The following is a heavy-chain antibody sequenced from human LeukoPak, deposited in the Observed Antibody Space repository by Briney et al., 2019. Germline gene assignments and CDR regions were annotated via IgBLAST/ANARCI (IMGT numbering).Heavy chain of an antibody. Sequence: GGSLRLSCAASGFTFSSYAMSWVRQAPGKGLEWVSAISGSGGSTYYADSVKGRFTNSRDNSKNTLYLQMNSLRAEDTAVYYCAKDPTTVTTGNWFDPWGQGTLVTVSS. J-gene: IGHJ5*02. CDR2: ISGSGGST. V-gene: IGHV3-23*01. CDR3: AKDPTTVTTGNWFDP. CDR1: GFTFSSYA. D-gene: IGHD4-17*01.